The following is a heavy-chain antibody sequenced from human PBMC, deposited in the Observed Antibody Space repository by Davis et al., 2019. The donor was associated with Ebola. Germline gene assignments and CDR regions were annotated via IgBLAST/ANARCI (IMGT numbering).Heavy chain of an antibody. D-gene: IGHD5-12*01. Sequence: GESLKISCAASGFTFSSYTMNWVRQAPGKGLEWVSSISSRSTYIYYADSVKGRFTISRDNAKNSLYLQMNNLRAEDTAMYYCARSATLATILKNWFDPWGQGTLVTVSS. V-gene: IGHV3-21*01. CDR3: ARSATLATILKNWFDP. CDR1: GFTFSSYT. J-gene: IGHJ5*02. CDR2: ISSRSTYI.